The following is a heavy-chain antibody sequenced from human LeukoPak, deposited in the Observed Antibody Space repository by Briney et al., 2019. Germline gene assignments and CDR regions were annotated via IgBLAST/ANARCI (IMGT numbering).Heavy chain of an antibody. Sequence: SETLSLTCTVSGGSVSRGGYYWNWIRQHPGKGLEWIGFTSYSEGTYYNPSFMSRITISVDRSQNQFSLKMRDVTAADTAVYFCATADWESFYFDSRGQGALVAVSS. CDR2: TSYSEGT. D-gene: IGHD1-26*01. J-gene: IGHJ4*02. CDR3: ATADWESFYFDS. V-gene: IGHV4-31*03. CDR1: GGSVSRGGYY.